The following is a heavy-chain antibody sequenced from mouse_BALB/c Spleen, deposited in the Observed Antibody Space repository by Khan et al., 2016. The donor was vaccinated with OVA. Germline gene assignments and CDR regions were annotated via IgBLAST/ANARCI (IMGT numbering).Heavy chain of an antibody. V-gene: IGHV2-9*02. J-gene: IGHJ3*01. CDR3: ARGQYGNSAWFAN. CDR2: IWAGGST. Sequence: GKRREEGPGLVAPSQSLSITCTVAGFSLTSYGVHWVRQPPGKGLEWLGVIWAGGSTNYNSALMSRLIISKDNSKSQVLLKMNSLQTDHTAMYYCARGQYGNSAWFANWGQGTLVTVSA. CDR1: GFSLTSYG. D-gene: IGHD2-1*01.